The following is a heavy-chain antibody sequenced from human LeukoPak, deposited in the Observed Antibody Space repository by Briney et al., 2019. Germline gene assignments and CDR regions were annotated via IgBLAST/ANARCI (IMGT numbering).Heavy chain of an antibody. Sequence: RGSLRLSCAASGFIFSSSGMHWVRQAPGKGLVWVAFTRYDETKIYYADPVKGRFTISRDNSKNTLYLQMNTLRVEDTAVYYCAKDLDWNWGQGTLVTVSS. CDR1: GFIFSSSG. CDR3: AKDLDWN. CDR2: TRYDETKI. D-gene: IGHD1-1*01. V-gene: IGHV3-30*02. J-gene: IGHJ4*02.